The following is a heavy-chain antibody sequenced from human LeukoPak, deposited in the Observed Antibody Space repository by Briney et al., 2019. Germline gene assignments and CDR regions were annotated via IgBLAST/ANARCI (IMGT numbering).Heavy chain of an antibody. Sequence: PGGSLRLSCAASGFTFSDYYMSWIRQAPGKGLEWVANIKQDGSEKYYVDSVKGRFTISRDNSKNTLYLQMNSLRAEDTAVYYCAKRGYSYVGIDYWGQGTLVTVSS. V-gene: IGHV3-7*01. CDR2: IKQDGSEK. CDR1: GFTFSDYY. CDR3: AKRGYSYVGIDY. D-gene: IGHD5-18*01. J-gene: IGHJ4*02.